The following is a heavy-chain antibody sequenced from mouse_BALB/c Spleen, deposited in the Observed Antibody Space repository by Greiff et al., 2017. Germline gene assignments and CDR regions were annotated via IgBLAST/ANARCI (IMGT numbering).Heavy chain of an antibody. V-gene: IGHV3-2*02. J-gene: IGHJ4*01. CDR2: ISYSGST. CDR1: GYSITSDYA. D-gene: IGHD1-1*01. CDR3: AREVSPTTVGAYYYAMDY. Sequence: EVKLQESGPGLVKPSQSLSLTCTVTGYSITSDYAWNWLPPFPGNKLGWMGYISYSGSTSYNPSLKSRISITRDTSKNQFFLQLNSVTTEDTATYYCAREVSPTTVGAYYYAMDYWGEGTSVTVSS.